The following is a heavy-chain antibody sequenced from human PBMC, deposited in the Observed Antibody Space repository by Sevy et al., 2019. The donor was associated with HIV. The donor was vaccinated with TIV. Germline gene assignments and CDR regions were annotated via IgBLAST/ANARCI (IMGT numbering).Heavy chain of an antibody. D-gene: IGHD1-26*01. J-gene: IGHJ4*02. V-gene: IGHV3-30*04. CDR2: ISSDGNSK. CDR1: GFTFSSHA. CDR3: ARDVISGSYSQSLDY. Sequence: GGSLRLSCAASGFTFSSHAMHWVRQAPGKGLDWVAVISSDGNSKYSAYSVKGRFTISRDNSKTTLNLQMDSLRVEDTVVYYCARDVISGSYSQSLDYWGQGTLVTVSS.